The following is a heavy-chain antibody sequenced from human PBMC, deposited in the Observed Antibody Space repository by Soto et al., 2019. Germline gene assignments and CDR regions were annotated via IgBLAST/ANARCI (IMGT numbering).Heavy chain of an antibody. CDR1: GYTFTSYG. V-gene: IGHV1-18*01. CDR3: ATRSPAFDY. Sequence: QVQLVQSGPEVKKPGASVKVSCKTSGYTFTSYGISWVRQAPGQGLEWMGWITTDKGKTTNAQKFQGRVTMTTDTATSTAYMEMRSLRSDDTAVYYCATRSPAFDYWGQGTLFTVSS. J-gene: IGHJ4*02. CDR2: ITTDKGKT.